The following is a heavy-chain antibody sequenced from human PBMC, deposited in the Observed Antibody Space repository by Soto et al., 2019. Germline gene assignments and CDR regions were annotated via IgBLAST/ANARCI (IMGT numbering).Heavy chain of an antibody. V-gene: IGHV1-8*01. Sequence: QVQLVQSGSEGKEPGASMKISCQASGYTFTRYDITWVRQATGQGLEWMGWMNPQTGNTAYAEKFQGRVTMTRSTSINTAYMELSGLRYEDTAVYYCARLSEESSSSNYYYFYMAVWGKGSTVTVSS. D-gene: IGHD6-6*01. CDR2: MNPQTGNT. J-gene: IGHJ6*03. CDR3: ARLSEESSSSNYYYFYMAV. CDR1: GYTFTRYD.